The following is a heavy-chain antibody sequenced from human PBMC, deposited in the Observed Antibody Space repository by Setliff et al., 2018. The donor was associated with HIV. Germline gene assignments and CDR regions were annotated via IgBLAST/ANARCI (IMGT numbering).Heavy chain of an antibody. CDR1: EDTFNSYT. V-gene: IGHV1-69*02. D-gene: IGHD3-10*01. CDR3: ATSFGSGVAPFDN. Sequence: SVKVSCKASEDTFNSYTIHWVRQTPGQGLEWVGRTIPVLSMSNFALKFQGRGSILADKSTSTAYLGLNGLTSEDTAIYYCATSFGSGVAPFDNWGQGTLVTVSS. J-gene: IGHJ4*02. CDR2: TIPVLSMS.